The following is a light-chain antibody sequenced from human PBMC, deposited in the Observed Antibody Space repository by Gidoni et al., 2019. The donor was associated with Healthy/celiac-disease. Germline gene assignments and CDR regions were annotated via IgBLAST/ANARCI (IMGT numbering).Light chain of an antibody. CDR2: DAS. CDR3: QQRSNWPPWMFS. V-gene: IGKV3-11*01. CDR1: QSVSSY. J-gene: IGKJ2*03. Sequence: EIVLTQSPATLSLSPGERATLSCRASQSVSSYLAWYQQKPGQAPRLLIYDASTRATCLPARFSGSGSGTDFTLTISSLEPEDFAVYYCQQRSNWPPWMFSFGQGTKLEIK.